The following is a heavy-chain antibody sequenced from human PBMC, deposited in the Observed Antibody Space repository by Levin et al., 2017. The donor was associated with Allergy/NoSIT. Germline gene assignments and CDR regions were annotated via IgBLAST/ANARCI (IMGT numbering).Heavy chain of an antibody. D-gene: IGHD6-19*01. CDR2: IINSGVGT. CDR1: GFTFNNYA. CDR3: AKDAIRGSDQPYYFDY. Sequence: GGSLKLSCAASGFTFNNYAMSWVRQAPGKGLEWVSAIINSGVGTYYADSVKGRFTISRDNSKNTMYLQMNSLRAEDTAVYFCAKDAIRGSDQPYYFDYWGQGTLVTASS. V-gene: IGHV3-23*01. J-gene: IGHJ4*02.